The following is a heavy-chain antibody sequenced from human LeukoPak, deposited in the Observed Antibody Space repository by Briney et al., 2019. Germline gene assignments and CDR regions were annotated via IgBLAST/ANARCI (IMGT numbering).Heavy chain of an antibody. J-gene: IGHJ4*02. CDR2: ISTGNGNT. Sequence: ASVKVSCKASGDTFIRYGISWVRQAPGQGLEWMGWISTGNGNTNYGQKFQGRVTMTTDTSTGTAYMKLRSLRSDDTAMYYCARANNWNYALGYWGQGTLVTVSS. D-gene: IGHD1-7*01. CDR1: GDTFIRYG. CDR3: ARANNWNYALGY. V-gene: IGHV1-18*01.